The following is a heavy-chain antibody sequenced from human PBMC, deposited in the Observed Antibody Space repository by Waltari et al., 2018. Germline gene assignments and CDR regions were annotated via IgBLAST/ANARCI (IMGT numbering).Heavy chain of an antibody. CDR3: GRDDCDRTSCHEMDV. Sequence: PWVPQAPGTRLEWVAIISYNERTISDVDSVKRRFAIPRDNSKTRLWLRLNSLRPDDMAVYYWGRDDCDRTSCHEMDVWGQGTTVTASS. D-gene: IGHD2-2*01. CDR2: ISYNERTI. V-gene: IGHV3-30*09. J-gene: IGHJ6*01.